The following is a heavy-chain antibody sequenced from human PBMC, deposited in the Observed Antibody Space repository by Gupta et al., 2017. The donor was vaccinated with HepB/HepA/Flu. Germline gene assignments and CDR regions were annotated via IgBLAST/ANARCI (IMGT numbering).Heavy chain of an antibody. V-gene: IGHV5-51*01. Sequence: EVQLVQSGAEVKKPGESLKISCKDSGFTFTRSWIGWVRQMPGKGLEWMGTTYPGDSDTKYSPSFQGHVTISADKSINTAYLQWSGLRASDTASYYCARLYSTSWYFEYWGQGTLLTVSS. D-gene: IGHD6-13*01. CDR3: ARLYSTSWYFEY. CDR2: TYPGDSDT. J-gene: IGHJ4*02. CDR1: GFTFTRSW.